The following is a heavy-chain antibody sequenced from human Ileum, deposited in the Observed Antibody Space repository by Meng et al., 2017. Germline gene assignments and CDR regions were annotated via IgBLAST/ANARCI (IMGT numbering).Heavy chain of an antibody. Sequence: QVQLVQSGAEVKKPGASVKVSCTASGYIFTRYGIGWVRKAPGQGLEWMGWISAYSGNTKYAQKLQGRVTMTTDTSTSTAYMELRNLRSDDTAVYYCARDTVGTTLGDYWGQGTLVTVSS. CDR2: ISAYSGNT. D-gene: IGHD4-23*01. CDR3: ARDTVGTTLGDY. J-gene: IGHJ4*02. V-gene: IGHV1-18*01. CDR1: GYIFTRYG.